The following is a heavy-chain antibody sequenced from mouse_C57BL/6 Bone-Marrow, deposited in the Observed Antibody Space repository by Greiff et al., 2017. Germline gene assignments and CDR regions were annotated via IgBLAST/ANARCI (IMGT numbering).Heavy chain of an antibody. D-gene: IGHD1-1*01. CDR2: ISNGGGST. V-gene: IGHV5-12*01. J-gene: IGHJ3*01. Sequence: EVKLVESGGGLVQPGGSLKLSCAASGFTFSDYYMYWVRQTPEKRLEWVAYISNGGGSTYYPDTVKGRFTISRDNAKNTLYLQMSRLKSEDTAMYYCARQAYYYGSSLFAYWGQGTLVTVSA. CDR1: GFTFSDYY. CDR3: ARQAYYYGSSLFAY.